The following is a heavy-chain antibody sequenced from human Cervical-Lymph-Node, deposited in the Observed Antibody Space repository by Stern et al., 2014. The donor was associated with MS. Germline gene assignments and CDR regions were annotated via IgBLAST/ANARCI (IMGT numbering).Heavy chain of an antibody. CDR2: LFPGGSDI. J-gene: IGHJ4*02. CDR3: ARQRYFDY. Sequence: EVQLVQSGPEVKRPGESLKISCQASGYTFTSYWIGWVRQMPGNGLEWIAILFPGGSDIRYSPSFQGQVTISADKSSSTAYLQWNNLKASDTAIYYCARQRYFDYWGQGTLVTVSS. V-gene: IGHV5-51*01. CDR1: GYTFTSYW.